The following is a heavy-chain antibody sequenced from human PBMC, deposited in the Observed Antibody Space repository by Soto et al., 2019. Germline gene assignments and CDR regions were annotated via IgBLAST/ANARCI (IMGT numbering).Heavy chain of an antibody. CDR2: IYYSGST. CDR1: GGSISSSSYY. D-gene: IGHD2-15*01. J-gene: IGHJ5*02. V-gene: IGHV4-39*01. Sequence: SETLSLTCTVSGGSISSSSYYWGRHRQPPGKGLEWIGNIYYSGSTYYNPSLKSRVTISVDTSKNQFSLKLSSVTAADTAVYYCARRQSSPWFDPWGQGTLVTVSS. CDR3: ARRQSSPWFDP.